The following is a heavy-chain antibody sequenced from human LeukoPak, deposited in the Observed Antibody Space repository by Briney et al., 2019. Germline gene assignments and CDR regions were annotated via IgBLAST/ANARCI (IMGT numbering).Heavy chain of an antibody. J-gene: IGHJ4*02. CDR1: GFSFSSYG. V-gene: IGHV3-30*02. CDR2: IRNDGNNI. Sequence: PGGSPRLSWSASGFSFSSYGMHWVRQAPGQGLGWVAFIRNDGNNIRYAGSVKGRFTISRDNSKNTLYLQMNSLKSEDTAVYYCAKFGSSGLQGYWGQGTLVTVSS. D-gene: IGHD6-6*01. CDR3: AKFGSSGLQGY.